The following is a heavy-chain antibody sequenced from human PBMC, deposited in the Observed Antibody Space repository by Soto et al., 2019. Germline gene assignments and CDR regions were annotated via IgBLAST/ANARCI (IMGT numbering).Heavy chain of an antibody. CDR3: AKDTRFITGTTSP. CDR1: GVTFSSYA. V-gene: IGHV3-23*01. J-gene: IGHJ5*02. CDR2: ISGSGGST. Sequence: EVQLLESGGGLVQPGGSLRLSCAASGVTFSSYAMSWVRQAPGKGLEWVSAISGSGGSTYSADSVKGRFTISRDNSKNTLYLQMNSLRAEDTAVYYCAKDTRFITGTTSPWGQGTLVTVSA. D-gene: IGHD1-7*01.